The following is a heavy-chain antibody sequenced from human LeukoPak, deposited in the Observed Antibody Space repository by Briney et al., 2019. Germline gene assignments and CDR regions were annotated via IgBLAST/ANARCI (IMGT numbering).Heavy chain of an antibody. V-gene: IGHV1-46*01. CDR3: ARDRGPFSANYYFDF. J-gene: IGHJ4*02. D-gene: IGHD3-10*01. CDR1: GGTFSNYA. Sequence: GASVKVSCKASGGTFSNYAISWVRQAPGQGLDWMGIINPSGGSTTYAQKFQGRVTMTRDTSTSTVYMELSSLRSEDTAVYYCARDRGPFSANYYFDFWGQGTLVTVSS. CDR2: INPSGGST.